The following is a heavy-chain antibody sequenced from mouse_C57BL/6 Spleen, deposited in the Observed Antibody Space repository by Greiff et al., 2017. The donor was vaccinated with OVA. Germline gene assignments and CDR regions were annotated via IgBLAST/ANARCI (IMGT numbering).Heavy chain of an antibody. CDR2: IDRNSGGT. D-gene: IGHD2-3*01. Sequence: QVQLQQPGAELVKPGASVTLSCKATGYTFTSYWKYWGKQRSGRGHEGSGRIDRNSGGTKYNEKFKSKATLTVDKPSSTAYMQLSSLTSEDSAVYYCARSGDGYYWGDYWGQGTTLTVSS. CDR1: GYTFTSYW. V-gene: IGHV1-72*01. CDR3: ARSGDGYYWGDY. J-gene: IGHJ2*01.